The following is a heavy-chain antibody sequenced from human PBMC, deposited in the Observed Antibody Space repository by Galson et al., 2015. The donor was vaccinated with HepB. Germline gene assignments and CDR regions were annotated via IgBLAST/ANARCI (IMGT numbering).Heavy chain of an antibody. CDR2: ISGSGGST. D-gene: IGHD2-21*02. V-gene: IGHV3-23*01. CDR1: GFTFSSYA. Sequence: SLRLSCAASGFTFSSYAMSWVRQAPGKGLEWVSAISGSGGSTYYADSVKGRFTISRDNSKNTLYLQMNSLRAEDTAVYYCATPLGGGDYVHWYFDLWGRSTLVTVSS. J-gene: IGHJ2*01. CDR3: ATPLGGGDYVHWYFDL.